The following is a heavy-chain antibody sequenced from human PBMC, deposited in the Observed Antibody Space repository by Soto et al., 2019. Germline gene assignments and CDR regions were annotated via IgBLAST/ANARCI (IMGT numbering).Heavy chain of an antibody. J-gene: IGHJ4*02. CDR2: INAGNGNT. D-gene: IGHD3-3*01. V-gene: IGHV1-3*01. CDR1: GYTFTDYA. CDR3: ARENDFWIGYSFDY. Sequence: HVQLVQSGAEVKKPGASVKVSCKASGYTFTDYAIQWVRQAPGQRLEWMGWINAGNGNTKYSQKFQGRVTITRDTSASTPYIELSSLRSEDTAVYFCARENDFWIGYSFDYWGQGTLVTVSS.